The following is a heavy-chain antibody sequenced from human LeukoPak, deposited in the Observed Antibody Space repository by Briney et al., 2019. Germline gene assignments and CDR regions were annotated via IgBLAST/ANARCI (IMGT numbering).Heavy chain of an antibody. CDR2: IYHSGST. J-gene: IGHJ4*02. CDR1: GGSISSGGYS. D-gene: IGHD6-13*01. Sequence: PSETLSLTCAVSGGSISSGGYSWSWIRQPPGKGLEWIGYIYHSGSTYYNPSLKSRVTISVDTSKNQFSLKLSSVTAADTAVYYCASQIAAAGNGPVDYWGQGTLVTVSS. V-gene: IGHV4-30-2*01. CDR3: ASQIAAAGNGPVDY.